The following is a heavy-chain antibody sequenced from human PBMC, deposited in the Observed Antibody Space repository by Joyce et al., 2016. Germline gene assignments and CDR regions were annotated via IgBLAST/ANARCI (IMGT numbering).Heavy chain of an antibody. CDR1: GYTFTGYY. D-gene: IGHD3-3*01. J-gene: IGHJ4*02. Sequence: QVHLVQSGAEVKEPGASVRVSCKASGYTFTGYYLHWVRQAPGQGLEWMGWINPNSGGTDYAQKFRGRVTMTRDTSISTAYMELSSLTSDDTAVYYCARDPRSAGNFWSGYYLNWGQGTLVTVSS. CDR3: ARDPRSAGNFWSGYYLN. CDR2: INPNSGGT. V-gene: IGHV1-2*02.